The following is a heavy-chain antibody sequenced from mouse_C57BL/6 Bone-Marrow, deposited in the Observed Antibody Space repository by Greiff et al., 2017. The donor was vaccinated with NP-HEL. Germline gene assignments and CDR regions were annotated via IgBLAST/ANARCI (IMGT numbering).Heavy chain of an antibody. Sequence: EVKVVESGGGLVQPGGSLSLSCAASGFTFTDYYMSWVRQPPGKALEWLGFIRNKANGYTTEYIASVKGRFTISRDNSQSILYLQMNALRAEDSATYYCARLGGTAVFDYWGQGTTLTVSS. CDR2: IRNKANGYTT. CDR3: ARLGGTAVFDY. J-gene: IGHJ2*01. D-gene: IGHD1-2*01. CDR1: GFTFTDYY. V-gene: IGHV7-3*01.